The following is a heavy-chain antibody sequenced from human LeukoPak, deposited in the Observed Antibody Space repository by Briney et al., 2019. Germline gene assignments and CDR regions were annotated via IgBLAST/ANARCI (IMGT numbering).Heavy chain of an antibody. V-gene: IGHV4-39*07. J-gene: IGHJ4*02. CDR3: ARDSAIAVVDY. CDR1: GLAISGSSYY. Sequence: SETLSLTCSVSGLAISGSSYYWGWIRQPPGKGLEWIGSIYYSGSTYYNPSLKSRVTISVDTSKNQFSLKLSSVTAADTAVYYCARDSAIAVVDYWGQGTLVTVSS. CDR2: IYYSGST. D-gene: IGHD6-19*01.